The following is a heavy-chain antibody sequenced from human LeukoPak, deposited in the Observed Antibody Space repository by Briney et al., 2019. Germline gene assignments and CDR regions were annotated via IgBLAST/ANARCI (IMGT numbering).Heavy chain of an antibody. CDR2: INHSGST. Sequence: SETLSLTCAVYGGSFSGYYWSWIRQPPGKGLEWIGEINHSGSTNYNPSLKSRVTISVDTSKNQFSLKLSSVTAADTAVYYCARQAGDYGSGSRTFDYWGQGTLVTVSS. D-gene: IGHD3-10*01. CDR3: ARQAGDYGSGSRTFDY. V-gene: IGHV4-34*01. CDR1: GGSFSGYY. J-gene: IGHJ4*02.